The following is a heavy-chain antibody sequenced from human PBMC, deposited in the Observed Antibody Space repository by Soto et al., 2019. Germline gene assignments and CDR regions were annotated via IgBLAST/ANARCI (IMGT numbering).Heavy chain of an antibody. CDR2: IYYSGST. CDR3: ARDSGYDLGTIDY. V-gene: IGHV4-59*01. J-gene: IGHJ4*02. Sequence: PSETLSLTCTVSGGSISSYYWSWIRQPPGKGLEWIGYIYYSGSTNYNPSLKSRVTISVDTSKNQFSLKLSSVTAADTAVYYCARDSGYDLGTIDYWGQGTLVTVSS. D-gene: IGHD5-12*01. CDR1: GGSISSYY.